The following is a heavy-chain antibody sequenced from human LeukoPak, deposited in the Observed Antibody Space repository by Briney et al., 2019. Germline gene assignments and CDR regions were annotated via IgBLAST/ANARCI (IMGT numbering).Heavy chain of an antibody. D-gene: IGHD3-10*01. V-gene: IGHV3-7*01. CDR3: ARSLYYYGSGSWDY. CDR2: IKQDGSEK. CDR1: GFTFSSYW. J-gene: IGHJ4*02. Sequence: QAGGSLRLSCAASGFTFSSYWMSWVRQAPGKGLEWVANIKQDGSEKYYVDSVKGRFTISRDNAKNSLYLQMNSLRAEDTAVYYCARSLYYYGSGSWDYWGQGTLVTVSS.